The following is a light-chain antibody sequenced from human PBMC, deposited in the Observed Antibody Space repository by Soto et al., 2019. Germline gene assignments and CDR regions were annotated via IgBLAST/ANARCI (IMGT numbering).Light chain of an antibody. Sequence: IVLTQSPGTLSLSTAVRAIISGRASQSVSSSYLAWYQQKPGQAPRLLIYGASSRATGIPDRFSGSGSGTDFTLTISRLEPEDFAVYYCQQYGSSRTFGQGTKVDIK. CDR3: QQYGSSRT. CDR2: GAS. V-gene: IGKV3-20*01. J-gene: IGKJ1*01. CDR1: QSVSSSY.